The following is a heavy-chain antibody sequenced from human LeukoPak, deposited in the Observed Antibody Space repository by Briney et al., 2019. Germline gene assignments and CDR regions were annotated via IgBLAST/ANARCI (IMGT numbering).Heavy chain of an antibody. D-gene: IGHD3-22*01. Sequence: GGSLRLSCAASGFTFSSYWMSWVRQAPGKGLGGVANIKQDESEKYYVDSVKGRFTISRDNAKNSLYLQMNSLRAEDTAVYYCARKVGDSSGYYYADNWFDPWGQGTLVTVSS. CDR3: ARKVGDSSGYYYADNWFDP. V-gene: IGHV3-7*01. J-gene: IGHJ5*02. CDR1: GFTFSSYW. CDR2: IKQDESEK.